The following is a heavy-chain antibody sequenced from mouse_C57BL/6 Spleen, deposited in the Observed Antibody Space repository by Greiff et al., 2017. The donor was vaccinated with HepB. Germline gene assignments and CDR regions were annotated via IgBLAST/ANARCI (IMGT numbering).Heavy chain of an antibody. CDR3: ARSGGYITTVGAPFDY. D-gene: IGHD1-1*01. Sequence: QVQLQQPGAELVKPGASVKLSCKASGYTFTSYWMHWVKQRPGQGLEWIGMIHPNSGSTNYNEKFKSKATLTVDKSSSTAYMQLSSLTSEDSAVYYCARSGGYITTVGAPFDYWGQGTTLTVSS. CDR2: IHPNSGST. CDR1: GYTFTSYW. J-gene: IGHJ2*01. V-gene: IGHV1-64*01.